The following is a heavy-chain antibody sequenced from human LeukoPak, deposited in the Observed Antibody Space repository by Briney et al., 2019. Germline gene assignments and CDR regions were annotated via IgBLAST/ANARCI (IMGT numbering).Heavy chain of an antibody. D-gene: IGHD3-10*01. CDR2: INTNGDNT. J-gene: IGHJ4*02. CDR3: VKKRSAGSGSYFDY. Sequence: GGSLRLSCSASGFTFSNYPMHWVRQAPGKGLEYVSAINTNGDNTYYADSVKGRFTISRDNSKNTLYLQMSSLRAEDTAAYHCVKKRSAGSGSYFDYWGQGTLVTVSS. CDR1: GFTFSNYP. V-gene: IGHV3-64D*09.